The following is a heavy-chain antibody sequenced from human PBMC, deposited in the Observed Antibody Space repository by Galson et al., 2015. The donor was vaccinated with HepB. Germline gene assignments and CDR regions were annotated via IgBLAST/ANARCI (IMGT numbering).Heavy chain of an antibody. J-gene: IGHJ4*02. CDR1: GFSFSGYT. CDR3: ARCLDEYSSGWYFGY. D-gene: IGHD6-19*01. Sequence: SLRLSCAASGFSFSGYTLNWVRQAPGKGLEWVSAIRSAGTYIDYRDSVKGRFTISRDNAKNSLYLQMNNMRAEDTAVYFCARCLDEYSSGWYFGYWGQGALVSVSS. CDR2: IRSAGTYI. V-gene: IGHV3-21*06.